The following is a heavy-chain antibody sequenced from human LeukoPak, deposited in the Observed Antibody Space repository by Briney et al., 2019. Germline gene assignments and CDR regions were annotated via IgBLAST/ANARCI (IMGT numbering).Heavy chain of an antibody. V-gene: IGHV4-59*08. CDR3: ARGHYGFDP. CDR1: GGSVSGYY. Sequence: SETLSLTCTVSGGSVSGYYWIWIRQPPGKGLEWIGYIYYSGGTNYNPSLNGRVTVSVDTSKNQVSLKLTSVTAADTAVYYCARGHYGFDPWGQGTLVTVSS. J-gene: IGHJ5*02. D-gene: IGHD3-16*01. CDR2: IYYSGGT.